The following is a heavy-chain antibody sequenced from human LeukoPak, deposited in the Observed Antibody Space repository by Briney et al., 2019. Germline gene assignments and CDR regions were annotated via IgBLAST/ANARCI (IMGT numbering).Heavy chain of an antibody. CDR3: ARTHDFWSGYYYMDV. V-gene: IGHV4-59*01. D-gene: IGHD3-3*01. CDR1: GGSLSSYY. Sequence: SETLSLTCTVSGGSLSSYYWSWVRQPPGKGREWVGYIYYSGSTNYNPSLKSRVTISVDTSKNQFFLKLSSVTAADTAVYYCARTHDFWSGYYYMDVWGKGTTVTVSS. CDR2: IYYSGST. J-gene: IGHJ6*03.